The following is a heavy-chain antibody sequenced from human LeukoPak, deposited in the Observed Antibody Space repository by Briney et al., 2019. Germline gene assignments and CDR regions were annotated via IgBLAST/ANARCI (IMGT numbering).Heavy chain of an antibody. CDR3: ASLWSGSDYYYYYYMDV. CDR1: GGTFSSYA. CDR2: IIPIFGTA. J-gene: IGHJ6*03. V-gene: IGHV1-69*06. D-gene: IGHD3-3*01. Sequence: SVKVSCKASGGTFSSYAISWVRQAPGQGLEWMGWIIPIFGTANYAQKFQGRVTITADKSTSTAYMELSSLRSEDTAVYYCASLWSGSDYYYYYYMDVWGKGTTVTVSS.